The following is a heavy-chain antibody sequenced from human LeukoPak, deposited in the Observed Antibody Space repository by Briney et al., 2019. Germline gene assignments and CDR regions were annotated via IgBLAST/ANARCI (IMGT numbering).Heavy chain of an antibody. J-gene: IGHJ5*02. V-gene: IGHV3-20*04. CDR1: GFTFEDYG. Sequence: GSLRLPCAVSGFTFEDYGMNWVRQVPGKGPEWVCGLKGNGGGRRYADSVKGRFSISRDNARNSLYLQMDSLTVDDTAFYYCARDAVPSGRSWFDPWGQGTLVTVSS. CDR2: LKGNGGGR. D-gene: IGHD1-26*01. CDR3: ARDAVPSGRSWFDP.